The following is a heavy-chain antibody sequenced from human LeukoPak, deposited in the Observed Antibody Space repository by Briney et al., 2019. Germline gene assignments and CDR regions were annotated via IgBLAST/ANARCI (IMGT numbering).Heavy chain of an antibody. CDR2: IGGRGDTT. Sequence: GGSLRLSCSASGFTFTNFAMSWVRQAPGKDLEWVSTIGGRGDTTFYADSVKGRFTISRDNSKTTLYLQMNSLRAEDTAVYYCGKGVNYYDNSGYFKYWGQGTLVTVSS. CDR3: GKGVNYYDNSGYFKY. J-gene: IGHJ4*02. D-gene: IGHD3-22*01. V-gene: IGHV3-23*01. CDR1: GFTFTNFA.